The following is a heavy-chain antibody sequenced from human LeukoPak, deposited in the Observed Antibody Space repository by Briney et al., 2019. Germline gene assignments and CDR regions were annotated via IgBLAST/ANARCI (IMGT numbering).Heavy chain of an antibody. CDR3: ARSWTRYTPVY. CDR2: IYYSGST. V-gene: IGHV4-59*01. J-gene: IGHJ4*02. CDR1: GGSISSYY. D-gene: IGHD6-13*01. Sequence: SETLSLTCTVSGGSISSYYWSWIRQPPGKGLEWIGYIYYSGSTNYNPSLKSRVTISVDTSKNQFSLKLSSVTAADTAVYYCARSWTRYTPVYWGQGTLVTVSS.